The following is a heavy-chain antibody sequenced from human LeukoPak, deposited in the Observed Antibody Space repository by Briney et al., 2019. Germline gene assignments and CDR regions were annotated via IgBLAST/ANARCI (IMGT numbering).Heavy chain of an antibody. V-gene: IGHV4-39*07. J-gene: IGHJ4*02. D-gene: IGHD1-26*01. CDR3: ASGIANDY. CDR1: GGSISSSNNY. Sequence: SETLTLTCTVSGGSISSSNNYWGRIRQPPGKGVEWIGSIYYSGTTYDKPSFKSRITISVDTSKNQFSLKVSSVTAADTAVYYCASGIANDYWGQGTLVTVSS. CDR2: IYYSGTT.